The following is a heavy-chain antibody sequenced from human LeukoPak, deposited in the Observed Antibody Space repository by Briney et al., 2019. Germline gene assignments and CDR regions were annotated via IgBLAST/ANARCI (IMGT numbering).Heavy chain of an antibody. J-gene: IGHJ5*02. Sequence: SETLSLTCAVYGGSFSGYYWSWIRQPPGKGLEWIGEINHSGSTNYNPSLKSRVTISVDTSKNQFSLKLSSVTAADTAVYHCAAYSSGWYNWFDPWGQGTLVTVSS. D-gene: IGHD6-19*01. CDR1: GGSFSGYY. V-gene: IGHV4-34*01. CDR3: AAYSSGWYNWFDP. CDR2: INHSGST.